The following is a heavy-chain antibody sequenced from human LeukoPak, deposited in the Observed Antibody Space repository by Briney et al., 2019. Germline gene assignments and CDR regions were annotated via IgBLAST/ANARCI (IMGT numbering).Heavy chain of an antibody. V-gene: IGHV1-24*01. D-gene: IGHD3-10*01. CDR2: FDPEDGET. Sequence: RASVKVSCKVSGYTLTELSMHWVRQAPGKGLEWMGGFDPEDGETIYAQKFQGRVTMTEDTSTDTTYMEPSSLNSEDTAVYYCATAETDGSGSYFYFDYWGQGSLVTVSS. CDR1: GYTLTELS. CDR3: ATAETDGSGSYFYFDY. J-gene: IGHJ4*02.